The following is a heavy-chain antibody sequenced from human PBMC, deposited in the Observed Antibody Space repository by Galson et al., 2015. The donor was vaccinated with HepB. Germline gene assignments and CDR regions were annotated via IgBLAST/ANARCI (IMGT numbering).Heavy chain of an antibody. D-gene: IGHD3-22*01. CDR3: TTDSYYYDSSGYYYFDY. J-gene: IGHJ4*02. V-gene: IGHV3-15*01. Sequence: LSCAASGFTFSNAWMSWVRQAPGKGLEWVGRIKSKTDGGTTDYAAPVKGRFTISRDDSKNTLYLQMNSLKTEDTAVYYCTTDSYYYDSSGYYYFDYWGQGTLVTVSS. CDR2: IKSKTDGGTT. CDR1: GFTFSNAW.